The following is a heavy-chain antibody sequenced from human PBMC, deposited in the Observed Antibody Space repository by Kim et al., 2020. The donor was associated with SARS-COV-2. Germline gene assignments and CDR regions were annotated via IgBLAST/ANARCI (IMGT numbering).Heavy chain of an antibody. D-gene: IGHD3-22*01. CDR2: INWNGGST. CDR3: ARGRNYYDSSGYYQPWFDP. CDR1: GFTFDDYG. J-gene: IGHJ5*02. Sequence: GGSLRLSCAASGFTFDDYGMSWVRQAPGKGLEWVSGINWNGGSTGYADSVKGRFTISRDNAKNSLYLQMNSLRAEDTALYHCARGRNYYDSSGYYQPWFDPWGQGTLVTVSS. V-gene: IGHV3-20*01.